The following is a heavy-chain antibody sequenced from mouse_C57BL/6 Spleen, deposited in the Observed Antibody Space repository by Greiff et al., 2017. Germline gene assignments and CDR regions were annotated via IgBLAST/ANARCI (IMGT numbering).Heavy chain of an antibody. J-gene: IGHJ4*01. CDR2: IYPGDGDT. CDR1: GYAFSSSW. CDR3: ANDPHYYAMDY. Sequence: QVQLKESGPELVKPGASVKISCKASGYAFSSSWMNWVKQRPGKGLEWIGRIYPGDGDTNYNGKFKGKATLTADKSSSTAYMQLSSLTSEDSAVYFCANDPHYYAMDYWGQGTSVTVA. D-gene: IGHD2-3*01. V-gene: IGHV1-82*01.